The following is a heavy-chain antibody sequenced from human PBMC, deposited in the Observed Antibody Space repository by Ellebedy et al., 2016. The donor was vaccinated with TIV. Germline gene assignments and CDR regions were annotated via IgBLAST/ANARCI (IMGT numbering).Heavy chain of an antibody. V-gene: IGHV5-51*01. D-gene: IGHD6-19*01. Sequence: KVSCKGSGHSFSNYWIAWVRQLPGKGPEWMGIIYPSDSDTRYSPSLQGQVTISADRSINTAYLQWSSLKASDTAIYYCARGDRGSGWYWDKWGQGTLVTVSS. J-gene: IGHJ4*02. CDR1: GHSFSNYW. CDR2: IYPSDSDT. CDR3: ARGDRGSGWYWDK.